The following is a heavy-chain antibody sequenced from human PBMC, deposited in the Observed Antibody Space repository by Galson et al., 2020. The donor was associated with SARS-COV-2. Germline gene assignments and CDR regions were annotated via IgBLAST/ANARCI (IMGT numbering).Heavy chain of an antibody. V-gene: IGHV4-34*01. CDR1: GGSLSDTY. CDR3: ARGRLDVVWGSYFIDV. J-gene: IGHJ6*02. D-gene: IGHD3-16*01. CDR2: INHRGDT. Sequence: SQASETLSLTCAVSGGSLSDTYWSWIRQFPGKGLQWIGDINHRGDTNYNPSLRSRVTISVDTSNMQLSLNVRSVSAADTAVYYCARGRLDVVWGSYFIDVWGQGTTVTVSS.